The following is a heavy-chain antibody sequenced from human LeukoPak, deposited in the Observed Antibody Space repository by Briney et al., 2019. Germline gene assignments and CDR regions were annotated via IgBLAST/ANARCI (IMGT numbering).Heavy chain of an antibody. CDR1: GFTFSRHG. D-gene: IGHD2-15*01. CDR2: ISDDGRTE. Sequence: GGSLRLSCAASGFTFSRHGMHWVRQAPGKGLECVEVISDDGRTEYYADSVRGRFTISRDNSKNTVSLQMNSLREDDTAVFYCTKEGATGSRYNFDFWGQGTLVTVSS. J-gene: IGHJ4*02. V-gene: IGHV3-30*18. CDR3: TKEGATGSRYNFDF.